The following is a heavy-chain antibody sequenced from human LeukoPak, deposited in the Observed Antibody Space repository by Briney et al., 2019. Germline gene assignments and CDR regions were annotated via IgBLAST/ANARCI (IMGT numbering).Heavy chain of an antibody. CDR2: ISGSGGST. J-gene: IGHJ4*02. V-gene: IGHV3-23*01. Sequence: PGGSLRLSCAASGFTFSSYAISWVRQAPEKGLEWVSAISGSGGSTYYADSVKGRFTISRDNSKNTLYLQMNSLRAEDTAVYYCAKVDGYYTTGFLDYWGQGTLVTVSS. CDR3: AKVDGYYTTGFLDY. CDR1: GFTFSSYA. D-gene: IGHD1-1*01.